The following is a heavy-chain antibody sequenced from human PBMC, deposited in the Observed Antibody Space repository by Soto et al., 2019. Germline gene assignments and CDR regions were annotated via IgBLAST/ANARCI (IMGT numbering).Heavy chain of an antibody. CDR3: ERGSNFVPPSAPRIAVDDAFDS. CDR1: GYTLTGYY. CDR2: INPNSGGT. Sequence: ASVKVSCKASGYTLTGYYMHWVRQAPGQGLEWMGWINPNSGGTNYAHKFQGWVTMTRDTSISTAYMELSRLRSDDTAVYYCERGSNFVPPSAPRIAVDDAFDSWGQGTMVTVSS. V-gene: IGHV1-2*04. J-gene: IGHJ3*02. D-gene: IGHD6-19*01.